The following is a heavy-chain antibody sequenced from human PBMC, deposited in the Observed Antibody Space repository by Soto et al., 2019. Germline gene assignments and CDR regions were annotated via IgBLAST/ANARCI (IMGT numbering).Heavy chain of an antibody. Sequence: GASVKVSCKASRYTFTNFYIHWLRQAPGQGLEWMGIINPSGGSTTYPQKFQGRVTMTRDTSTSTVHMELITLRSEDTAVYYCERSQVGRQLDVWGPGTTVTVSS. CDR2: INPSGGST. V-gene: IGHV1-46*01. CDR3: ERSQVGRQLDV. CDR1: RYTFTNFY. D-gene: IGHD1-26*01. J-gene: IGHJ6*02.